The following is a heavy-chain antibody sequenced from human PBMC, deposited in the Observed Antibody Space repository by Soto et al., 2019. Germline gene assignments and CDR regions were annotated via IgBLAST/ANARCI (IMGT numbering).Heavy chain of an antibody. CDR3: ARDRITTRGDAFDL. V-gene: IGHV1-69*04. D-gene: IGHD3-3*01. Sequence: QVQLVHSGAEVRKPGSSVKVSCKAPGGTFSTYIISWVRQSPGQGLEWMGRIIPIPDITNYAQKFQGRVTVVADRSTSTAYIELTSLKSEATAVYYCARDRITTRGDAFDLWGQGTMVTGSS. J-gene: IGHJ3*01. CDR2: IIPIPDIT. CDR1: GGTFSTYI.